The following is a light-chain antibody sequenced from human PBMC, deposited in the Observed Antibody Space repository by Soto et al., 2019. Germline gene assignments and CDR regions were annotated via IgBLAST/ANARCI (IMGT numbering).Light chain of an antibody. CDR2: SNN. Sequence: QSVLTQPPSASGTPEQRVTISCSGTSSNIGSNTVNWYQQLPGTAPTLLIYSNNQRPSGVPDRFSGSKSGTSASLAVNGLQSGDESDYYCAAWDDSLNGPLFGGGTKVTVL. CDR3: AAWDDSLNGPL. V-gene: IGLV1-44*01. CDR1: SSNIGSNT. J-gene: IGLJ3*02.